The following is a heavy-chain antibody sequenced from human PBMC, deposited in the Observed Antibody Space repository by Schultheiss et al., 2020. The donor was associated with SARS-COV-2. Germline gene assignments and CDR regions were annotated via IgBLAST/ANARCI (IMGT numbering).Heavy chain of an antibody. Sequence: SETLSLTCTVSGGSISSYYWSWIRQPPGKGLEWIGYIYYSGSTNYNPSLKSRVTISVDTSKNQFSLKLSSVTAADTAVYYCARGVDADYGLFDYWGQGTLVTVSS. J-gene: IGHJ4*02. CDR2: IYYSGST. V-gene: IGHV4-59*08. CDR3: ARGVDADYGLFDY. CDR1: GGSISSYY. D-gene: IGHD4-17*01.